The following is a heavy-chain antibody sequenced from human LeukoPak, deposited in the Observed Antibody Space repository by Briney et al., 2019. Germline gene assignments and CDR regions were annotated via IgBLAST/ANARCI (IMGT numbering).Heavy chain of an antibody. CDR1: GFTFSSYW. V-gene: IGHV3-7*01. J-gene: IGHJ4*02. Sequence: GGSLRLSCAASGFTFSSYWMSWVRQAPGKGLEWVANIKQDGSEKDYVDSVKGRFTISRDTAKNSLYLRMNSLRAEDTAVYYCARIKSQGVVVPLLRSTYYFDYWGQGTLVTVSS. CDR2: IKQDGSEK. CDR3: ARIKSQGVVVPLLRSTYYFDY. D-gene: IGHD2-21*01.